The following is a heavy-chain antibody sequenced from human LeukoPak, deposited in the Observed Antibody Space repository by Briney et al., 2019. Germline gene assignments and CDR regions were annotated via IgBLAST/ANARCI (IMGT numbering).Heavy chain of an antibody. CDR1: GYTFTSYG. CDR2: ISAYNGNT. J-gene: IGHJ6*02. Sequence: ASVKVSCKASGYTFTSYGISWVRQAPGQGLEWMGWISAYNGNTNYAQKLQGRVTMTTDTSTSTAYMELRSLRSDDTAVYYSARDLPPQTIVVVPGDYGMDVWGQGTTVTVSS. D-gene: IGHD2-2*01. V-gene: IGHV1-18*01. CDR3: ARDLPPQTIVVVPGDYGMDV.